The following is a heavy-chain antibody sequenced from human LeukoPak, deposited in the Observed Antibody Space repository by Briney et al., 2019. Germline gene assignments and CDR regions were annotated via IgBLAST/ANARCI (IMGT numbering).Heavy chain of an antibody. V-gene: IGHV4-39*07. J-gene: IGHJ4*02. Sequence: PSETLSLTCTVSGGSISSSSYYWGWIRQPPGKGLEWIGEINHSGSTNYNPSLKSRVTISVDTSKNQFSLKLSSVTAADTAVYYCARARRSGGSCYIDYWGQGTLVTVSS. CDR1: GGSISSSSYY. CDR3: ARARRSGGSCYIDY. D-gene: IGHD2-15*01. CDR2: INHSGST.